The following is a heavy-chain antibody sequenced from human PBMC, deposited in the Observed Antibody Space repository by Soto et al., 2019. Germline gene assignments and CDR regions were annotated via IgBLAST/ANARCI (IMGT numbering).Heavy chain of an antibody. D-gene: IGHD3-16*01. CDR3: AKDEYWESHLYSFMDL. V-gene: IGHV3-30*15. CDR1: GFTFSSYA. J-gene: IGHJ6*03. CDR2: ISHDGSIT. Sequence: SLRLSCAASGFTFSSYAMHWVRQAPGKGLEWVAVISHDGSITYYSDSVKGRFTMSRDNSNNTLFLQMSSLRSEDTAIYYCAKDEYWESHLYSFMDLWGRGTTVTVSS.